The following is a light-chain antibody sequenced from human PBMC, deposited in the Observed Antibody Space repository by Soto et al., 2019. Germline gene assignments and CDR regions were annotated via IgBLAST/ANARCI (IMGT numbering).Light chain of an antibody. CDR3: QVWDSITDHHVV. CDR2: DGS. CDR1: NIGSKS. Sequence: SYELTQPPSVSVAPGQTPRITCGGNNIGSKSVHWYQQKPGQAPVMVVYDGSERPSGIPERFSGSKSENTATLTISRVEAGDEADYYCQVWDSITDHHVVFGGGTQLTVL. V-gene: IGLV3-21*02. J-gene: IGLJ2*01.